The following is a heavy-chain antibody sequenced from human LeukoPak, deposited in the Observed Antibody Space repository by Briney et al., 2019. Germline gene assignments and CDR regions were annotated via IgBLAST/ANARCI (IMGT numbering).Heavy chain of an antibody. V-gene: IGHV3-7*01. CDR1: GFTFSIYW. CDR2: IKQDGSEK. J-gene: IGHJ5*02. CDR3: ARDDCSSISCYHNWFDP. D-gene: IGHD2-2*01. Sequence: PGGSLRLSCAASGFTFSIYWMSWVRQAPGKGLEWVANIKQDGSEKYYVDSVKGRFTISRDNAKNSLYLQMNSLRAEDTAVYYCARDDCSSISCYHNWFDPWGQGTLVTVSS.